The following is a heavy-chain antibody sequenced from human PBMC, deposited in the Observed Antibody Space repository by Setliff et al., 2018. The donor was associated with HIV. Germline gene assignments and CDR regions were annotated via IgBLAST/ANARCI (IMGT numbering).Heavy chain of an antibody. Sequence: GGSLRLSCVASGLPFYNYWMTWLRRAPGRGLEWVANIKQDGSDMHYIESVKGRFTIFRDNAKNSVFLQMNSLRAEDTGVYFCARWGSGSYEGVFDYWGQGMLVTVSS. CDR2: IKQDGSDM. CDR1: GLPFYNYW. D-gene: IGHD1-26*01. CDR3: ARWGSGSYEGVFDY. V-gene: IGHV3-7*01. J-gene: IGHJ4*02.